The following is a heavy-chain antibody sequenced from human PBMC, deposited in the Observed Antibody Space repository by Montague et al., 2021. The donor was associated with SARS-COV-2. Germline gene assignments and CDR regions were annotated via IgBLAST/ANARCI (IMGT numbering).Heavy chain of an antibody. V-gene: IGHV4-59*08. Sequence: SETLSLTCTVSGGSTASHYWNWIRQSPGKRPEWIGYVYYNGDTKYNPSLQSRVTISIDTSENQFYLRLNSVTAADTAVYFCARVWAIDPWGQGRLVTVSS. CDR2: VYYNGDT. J-gene: IGHJ3*01. CDR3: ARVWAIDP. CDR1: GGSTASHY. D-gene: IGHD2-21*01.